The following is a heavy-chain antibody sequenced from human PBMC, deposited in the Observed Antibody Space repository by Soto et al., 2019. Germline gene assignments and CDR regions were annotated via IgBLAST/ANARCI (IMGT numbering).Heavy chain of an antibody. CDR2: INPKTGGT. D-gene: IGHD1-26*01. CDR3: ARDVVGSDYFDS. CDR1: GYTFTDYY. Sequence: QVQLVQSGAEVRKPGASVKVSCKASGYTFTDYYMHWVRQAPGQGLEWMGWINPKTGGTNYVQKLQGRAHMTRDTSITTAYMELSRLRSDDTAVYYCARDVVGSDYFDSWGQGTLVTVSS. V-gene: IGHV1-2*02. J-gene: IGHJ4*02.